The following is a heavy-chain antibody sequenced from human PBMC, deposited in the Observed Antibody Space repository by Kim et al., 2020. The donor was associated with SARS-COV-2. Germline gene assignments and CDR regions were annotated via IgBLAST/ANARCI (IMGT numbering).Heavy chain of an antibody. J-gene: IGHJ4*02. V-gene: IGHV3-21*01. CDR2: ISSSSSYI. CDR1: GFTFSSYS. CDR3: ARGLTYYYDSSGYHPLDY. Sequence: GGSLRLSCAASGFTFSSYSMNWVRQAPGKGLEWVSSISSSSSYIYYADSVKGRFTISRDNAKNSLYLQMNSLRAEDTAVYYCARGLTYYYDSSGYHPLDYWGQGTLVTVSS. D-gene: IGHD3-22*01.